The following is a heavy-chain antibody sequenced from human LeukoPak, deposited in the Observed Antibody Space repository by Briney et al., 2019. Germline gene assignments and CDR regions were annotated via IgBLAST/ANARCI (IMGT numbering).Heavy chain of an antibody. CDR3: VRIATVTTPDY. D-gene: IGHD4-17*01. V-gene: IGHV3-74*01. CDR2: INPDGTTT. Sequence: GGSLRLSCAASGFTFSSYWMHWVRQPLGKGLVWVSRINPDGTTTNYADSVKGRFTISRDNAKNTLYLQMNSLTVEDMALYYCVRIATVTTPDYWGQGTLVTVSS. CDR1: GFTFSSYW. J-gene: IGHJ4*02.